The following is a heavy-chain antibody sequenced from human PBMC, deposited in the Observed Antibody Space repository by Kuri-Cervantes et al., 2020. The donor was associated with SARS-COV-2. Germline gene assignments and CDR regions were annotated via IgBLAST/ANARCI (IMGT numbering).Heavy chain of an antibody. Sequence: GESLKISCAASGFTFSSYAMHWVRQAPGKGLVWVSRINSDGSSTSYADSVKGRFTISRDNSKNTLYLQMNSLRAEDTAVYYCARDKSPEDYFDYWGQGTLVTVSS. CDR3: ARDKSPEDYFDY. CDR2: INSDGSST. J-gene: IGHJ4*02. CDR1: GFTFSSYA. V-gene: IGHV3-74*01.